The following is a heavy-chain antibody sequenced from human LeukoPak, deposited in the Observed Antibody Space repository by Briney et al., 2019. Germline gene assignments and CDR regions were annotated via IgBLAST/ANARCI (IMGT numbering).Heavy chain of an antibody. CDR2: ISAYNGNT. Sequence: ASVKVSCKASGYTFTSYGISWVRQAPGQGLEWMGGISAYNGNTNYAQKLQGRVTMTTDTSTSTAYMELRSLRSDDTAVYYCASGSLRFGDPGFDYWGQGTLVTVSS. CDR3: ASGSLRFGDPGFDY. CDR1: GYTFTSYG. J-gene: IGHJ4*02. V-gene: IGHV1-18*01. D-gene: IGHD3-10*01.